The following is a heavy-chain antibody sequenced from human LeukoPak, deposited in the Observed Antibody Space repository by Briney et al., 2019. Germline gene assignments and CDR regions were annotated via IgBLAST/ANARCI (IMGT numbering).Heavy chain of an antibody. D-gene: IGHD4-17*01. CDR1: GFTFRNYG. J-gene: IGHJ1*01. V-gene: IGHV3-33*01. CDR2: IWYDGSNK. Sequence: GRSLRLSCVASGFTFRNYGMRWVRQAPGKGLEWVTVIWYDGSNKYYADSVKGRFTISRDNSKNTLYLQMNSLRAEDTAVYYCASGIGDFEYYQHWGQGTLVTVSS. CDR3: ASGIGDFEYYQH.